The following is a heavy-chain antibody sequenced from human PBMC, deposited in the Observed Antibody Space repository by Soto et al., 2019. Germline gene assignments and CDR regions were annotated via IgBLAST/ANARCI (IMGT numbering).Heavy chain of an antibody. V-gene: IGHV3-7*01. J-gene: IGHJ6*03. CDR3: ATYSGYALPMDV. CDR2: IDNYGSEI. D-gene: IGHD5-12*01. Sequence: EVQLVESGGGLVQPGGSLRLSCAASGFALSSYWMTWVRQAPGKGLEWVASIDNYGSEIHYVGSVKGRFTISRDNAKNSVYLQMNRLRAQDSAMYYCATYSGYALPMDVWGKGTTVTVSS. CDR1: GFALSSYW.